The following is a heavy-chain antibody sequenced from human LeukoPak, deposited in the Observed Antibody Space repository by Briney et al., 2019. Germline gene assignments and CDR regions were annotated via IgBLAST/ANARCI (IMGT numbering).Heavy chain of an antibody. D-gene: IGHD2-2*02. Sequence: SVKVSCKASGGTFSSYAISWVRQAPGQGLEWMGGIIPIFGTANYAQKFRGRVTITTDESTSTAYMELSSLRSEDTAVYYCARGLIDYTPLDYWGQGTLVTVSS. J-gene: IGHJ4*02. V-gene: IGHV1-69*05. CDR1: GGTFSSYA. CDR2: IIPIFGTA. CDR3: ARGLIDYTPLDY.